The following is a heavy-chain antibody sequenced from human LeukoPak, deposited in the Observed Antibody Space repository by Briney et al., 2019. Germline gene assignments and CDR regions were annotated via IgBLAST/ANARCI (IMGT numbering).Heavy chain of an antibody. Sequence: SETLSLTCTVSGGSIGSGGYYWSWIRQHPGKGLEWIGYIYYSGSTYYNPSLKSRVTISVDTSKNQFSLKLNSVTAADTAVYYCARDKDGYCSSSTCYSFQHWGQGTLVTVSS. CDR3: ARDKDGYCSSSTCYSFQH. J-gene: IGHJ1*01. CDR1: GGSIGSGGYY. D-gene: IGHD2-2*01. CDR2: IYYSGST. V-gene: IGHV4-31*03.